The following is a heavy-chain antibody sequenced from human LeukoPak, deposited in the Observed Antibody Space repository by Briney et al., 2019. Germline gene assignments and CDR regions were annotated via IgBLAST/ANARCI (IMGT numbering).Heavy chain of an antibody. D-gene: IGHD5-12*01. V-gene: IGHV3-21*01. J-gene: IGHJ4*02. Sequence: GGSLRLSCAASGFTFSSYAMNWVRQAPGKGLEWVSSISSSSSYIYYADSVKGRFTISRDNAKNSLYLQMNSLRAEDTAVYYCARDSGYSGYGFDYWGQGTLVTVSS. CDR1: GFTFSSYA. CDR3: ARDSGYSGYGFDY. CDR2: ISSSSSYI.